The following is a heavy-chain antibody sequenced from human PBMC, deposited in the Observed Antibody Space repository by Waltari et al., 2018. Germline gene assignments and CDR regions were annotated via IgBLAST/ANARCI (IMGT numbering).Heavy chain of an antibody. V-gene: IGHV3-30*18. Sequence: QVQLVESGGGVVQPGSSLSLSCAASGFTFSSYGMHWVRQAPGKGLEWLAVISYDGSNKYYADSVKGRFTISRDNSKNTLYLQMNSLRAEDTAVYYCAKEKEQLAPHFDYWGQGTLVTVSS. CDR3: AKEKEQLAPHFDY. CDR2: ISYDGSNK. CDR1: GFTFSSYG. D-gene: IGHD6-6*01. J-gene: IGHJ4*02.